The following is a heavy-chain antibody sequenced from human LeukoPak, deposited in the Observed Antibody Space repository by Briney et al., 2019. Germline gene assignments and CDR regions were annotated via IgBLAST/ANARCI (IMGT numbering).Heavy chain of an antibody. V-gene: IGHV4-59*08. CDR1: GGSISSSY. Sequence: PSETLSLTCTVSGGSISSSYWSWIRQPPGKGLEWIGYIYYSGSTNYNPSFKSRVAISVDTSKNQFSLKLSSVTAADTAVYYCATWGIAVAGTFDYRGQGTLVTVST. J-gene: IGHJ4*02. D-gene: IGHD6-19*01. CDR3: ATWGIAVAGTFDY. CDR2: IYYSGST.